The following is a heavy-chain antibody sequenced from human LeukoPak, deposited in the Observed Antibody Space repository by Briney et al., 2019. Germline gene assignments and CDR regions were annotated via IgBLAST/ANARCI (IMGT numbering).Heavy chain of an antibody. D-gene: IGHD3-22*01. CDR2: ISSSSSYI. V-gene: IGHV3-21*01. CDR1: GFTFCSYS. Sequence: PGGSLRLSCAASGFTFCSYSMNWVRQAPGKGLEWVSSISSSSSYIYYADSVKGRFTISRDNSKNTLYLQMNSLRAEDTAVYYCARDRYYDSSGYQGAFDIWGQGTMVTVSS. J-gene: IGHJ3*02. CDR3: ARDRYYDSSGYQGAFDI.